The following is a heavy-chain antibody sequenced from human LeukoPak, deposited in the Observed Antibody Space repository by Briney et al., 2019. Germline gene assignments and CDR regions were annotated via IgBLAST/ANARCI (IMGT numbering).Heavy chain of an antibody. CDR3: AMERLDAFDI. D-gene: IGHD1-26*01. V-gene: IGHV1-2*02. CDR2: INPNSGGT. Sequence: ASVNVSCKASGDNFTGYYMHWVRQAPGQGLEWMGWINPNSGGTNYAQKFQGRVTMTRDTSISTAYMELSRLRSDLTAVYYCAMERLDAFDIWGQGTMVTVSS. CDR1: GDNFTGYY. J-gene: IGHJ3*02.